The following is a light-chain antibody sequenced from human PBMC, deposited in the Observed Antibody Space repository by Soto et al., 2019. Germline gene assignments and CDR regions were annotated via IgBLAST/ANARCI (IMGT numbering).Light chain of an antibody. CDR2: LGS. Sequence: DIVMTQSPVSLPVTTGEPAFISCRSSQSLLRNDGYSSLDWYRQKSGQSPQLLIHLGSIWASGVPDRFSGSGSGTDFTLKISRVEAEDVGVYFCMQARQAPPTFGGGTKVELK. CDR1: QSLLRNDGYSS. J-gene: IGKJ4*01. CDR3: MQARQAPPT. V-gene: IGKV2-28*01.